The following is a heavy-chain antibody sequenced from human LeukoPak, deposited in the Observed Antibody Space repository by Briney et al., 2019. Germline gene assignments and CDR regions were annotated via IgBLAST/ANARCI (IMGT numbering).Heavy chain of an antibody. D-gene: IGHD4-17*01. CDR2: ISGSGGST. CDR3: AKHDYGDYYFDY. V-gene: IGHV3-23*01. J-gene: IGHJ4*02. CDR1: GFTFSSYA. Sequence: GGSLRLSCAASGFTFSSYAMSWVRQAPGKGLEWVSAISGSGGSTYYADSVKGRFTISRDNSKNTLYLQVNSLRAEDTAVYYCAKHDYGDYYFDYWGQGTLVTVSS.